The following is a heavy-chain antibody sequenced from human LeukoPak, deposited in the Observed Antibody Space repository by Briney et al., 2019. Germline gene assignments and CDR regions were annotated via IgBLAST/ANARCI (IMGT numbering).Heavy chain of an antibody. CDR1: GSTFAELS. V-gene: IGHV1-24*01. CDR3: AKDLFRYYSSSQKTFDY. D-gene: IGHD6-13*01. Sequence: ASVKDSCKVSGSTFAELSMHWVRQAPGKGLEWMGGFDPEDGQATYAQKFRGRVTVTEDTSTDTAYMDLSSLRSEDTAVYYCAKDLFRYYSSSQKTFDYWGQGTLVTVSS. J-gene: IGHJ4*02. CDR2: FDPEDGQA.